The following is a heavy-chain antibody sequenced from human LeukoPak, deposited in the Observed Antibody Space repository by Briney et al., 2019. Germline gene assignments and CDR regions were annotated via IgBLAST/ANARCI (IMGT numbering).Heavy chain of an antibody. J-gene: IGHJ4*02. CDR2: INHSGST. CDR3: ARFPSNYDDY. Sequence: PSETLSLICAVYGGSFSGYYWSWIRQPPGKGLEWIGEINHSGSTNYNPSLKSRVTISVDTSKNQFSLKLSSVTAADTAVYYCARFPSNYDDYWGQGTLVTVSS. V-gene: IGHV4-34*01. CDR1: GGSFSGYY. D-gene: IGHD6-6*01.